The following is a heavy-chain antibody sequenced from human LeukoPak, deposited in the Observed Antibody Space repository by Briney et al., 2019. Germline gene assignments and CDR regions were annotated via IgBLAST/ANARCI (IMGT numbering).Heavy chain of an antibody. D-gene: IGHD2-2*01. Sequence: GESLKISCKGTGCSCRSYWIGWVSRMPGTGMKGLEVIYTADSRTRYTTSLQGQVTISVDQSINTAYLECVSLKATHTAMYFCACRDLTSTLSYPWGPGTLVTVSS. CDR1: GCSCRSYW. J-gene: IGHJ5*02. CDR3: ACRDLTSTLSYP. V-gene: IGHV5-51*01. CDR2: IYTADSRT.